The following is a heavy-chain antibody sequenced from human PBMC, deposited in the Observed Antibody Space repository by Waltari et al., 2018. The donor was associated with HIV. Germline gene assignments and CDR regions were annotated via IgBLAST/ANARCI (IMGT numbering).Heavy chain of an antibody. D-gene: IGHD4-17*01. CDR2: GRYSGVT. CDR3: ARVYGASYFDH. CDR1: GGSINSDF. V-gene: IGHV4-59*08. Sequence: QVQLQESGPGLVKPSETLSLSCTVSGGSINSDFWSWIRKPPGKGMDGIGDGRYSGVTSYNPSLNSRVTISVDTSKKQVSLKVSSVTAADTAVYYCARVYGASYFDHWGQGALVTVSS. J-gene: IGHJ4*02.